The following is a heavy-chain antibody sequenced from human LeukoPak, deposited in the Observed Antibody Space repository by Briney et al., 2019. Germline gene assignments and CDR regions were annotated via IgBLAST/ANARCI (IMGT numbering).Heavy chain of an antibody. CDR1: GFIFSDYS. V-gene: IGHV3-21*04. D-gene: IGHD5-24*01. Sequence: GGSLRLSCAASGFIFSDYSMNWVRQAPGKGLGWVSSIGSSSSYMYYADSVKGRFTISRDNAKNSLYLQMNSLRTDDTAVYYCVKDRKSRDLDSLDIWGQGTMVTVSS. CDR2: IGSSSSYM. CDR3: VKDRKSRDLDSLDI. J-gene: IGHJ3*02.